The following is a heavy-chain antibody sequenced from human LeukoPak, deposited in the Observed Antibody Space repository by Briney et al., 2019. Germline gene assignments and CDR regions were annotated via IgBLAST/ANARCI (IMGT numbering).Heavy chain of an antibody. CDR3: ARYYGDYGDYYYYMDV. D-gene: IGHD4-17*01. Sequence: GASVKLSCKASGYTFTSYGMSWVRQAPGQGLEWVGWISAYNGNTNYAHKLQGRVTMTTDTSTSTAYLELRSLRSDDTAVYYCARYYGDYGDYYYYMDVWGKGTTVPVSS. CDR2: ISAYNGNT. V-gene: IGHV1-18*01. J-gene: IGHJ6*03. CDR1: GYTFTSYG.